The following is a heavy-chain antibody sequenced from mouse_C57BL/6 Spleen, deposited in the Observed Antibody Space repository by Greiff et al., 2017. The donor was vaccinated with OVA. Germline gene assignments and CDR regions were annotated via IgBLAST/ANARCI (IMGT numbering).Heavy chain of an antibody. V-gene: IGHV3-1*01. D-gene: IGHD2-3*01. CDR3: ARALYDGYPAWFAY. Sequence: VQLQQSGPGMVKPSQSLSLTCTVTGYSITSGYDWHWIRHFPGNKLEWMGYISYSGSTNYNPSLKSRISITHDTSKNHFFLKLNSVTTEDTATYYCARALYDGYPAWFAYWGQGTLVTVSA. CDR1: GYSITSGYD. J-gene: IGHJ3*01. CDR2: ISYSGST.